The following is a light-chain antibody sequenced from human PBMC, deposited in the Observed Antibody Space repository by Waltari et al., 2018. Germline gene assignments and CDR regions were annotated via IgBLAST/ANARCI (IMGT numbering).Light chain of an antibody. CDR3: QQYNNWPPVT. CDR2: EAS. V-gene: IGKV1-39*01. J-gene: IGKJ5*01. CDR1: QSIINY. Sequence: DIQMTQSPSTLSASVGDRVTMTCRASQSIINYLNWYQQKPGRAPKLLIFEASNLQPGVPSRFSGTGSGTDFTLTISSLQSEDFAVYYCQQYNNWPPVTFGQGTRLEIK.